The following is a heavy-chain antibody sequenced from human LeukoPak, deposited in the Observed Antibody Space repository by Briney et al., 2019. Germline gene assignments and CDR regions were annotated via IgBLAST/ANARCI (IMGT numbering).Heavy chain of an antibody. V-gene: IGHV3-11*04. Sequence: KPGGSLRLSCAASGFTFSDYYMSWIRQAPGKGLEWVSYISSSGSTIYYADSVKGRFTISRDNAKNSLYLQMNSLRAEDTAVYYCASSSGTYYYDSSGYPRDAFDIWGQGTMVTVSS. CDR1: GFTFSDYY. CDR2: ISSSGSTI. J-gene: IGHJ3*02. CDR3: ASSSGTYYYDSSGYPRDAFDI. D-gene: IGHD3-22*01.